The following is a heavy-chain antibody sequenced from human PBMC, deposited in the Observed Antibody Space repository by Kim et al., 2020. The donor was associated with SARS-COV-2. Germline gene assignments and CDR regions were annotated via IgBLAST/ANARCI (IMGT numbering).Heavy chain of an antibody. CDR3: AKEGEYYYEFDY. Sequence: GGSLRLSCAASGFTFSSYGMHWVRQAPGKGLEWVAVISYDGSNKYYADSVKGRFTISRDNSKNTLYLQMNSLRAEDTAVYYCAKEGEYYYEFDYWGQGTLVTVSS. D-gene: IGHD3-22*01. CDR1: GFTFSSYG. J-gene: IGHJ4*02. CDR2: ISYDGSNK. V-gene: IGHV3-30*18.